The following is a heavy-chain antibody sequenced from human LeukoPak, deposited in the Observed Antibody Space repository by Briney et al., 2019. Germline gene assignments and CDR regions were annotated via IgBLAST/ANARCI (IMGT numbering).Heavy chain of an antibody. J-gene: IGHJ4*02. CDR1: GFTVSSNQ. V-gene: IGHV3-53*01. D-gene: IGHD2-15*01. Sequence: GGSLRLSCAASGFTVSSNQMTWVRQAPGKGLEWVSIIYGSGSTYYADSVEGRFTISRDNSKNTLYLQMNSLRAEDTAVYYCASAPTRGTTFDYWGQGTLVTVSS. CDR2: IYGSGST. CDR3: ASAPTRGTTFDY.